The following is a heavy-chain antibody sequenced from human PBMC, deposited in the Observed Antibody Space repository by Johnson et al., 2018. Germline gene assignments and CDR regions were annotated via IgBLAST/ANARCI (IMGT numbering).Heavy chain of an antibody. V-gene: IGHV3-30*03. D-gene: IGHD1-26*01. J-gene: IGHJ1*01. Sequence: QVQLQESGGGVVQPGRSLRLSCAASGFTFNSYGMHWVRQAPGKGLECVEVISYDGINKYYADSVKGRFTISRDNSKNTLYLQMNSLTAEDTAVYYCARDLLVGATDLFQHWGQGTLVTVSS. CDR1: GFTFNSYG. CDR3: ARDLLVGATDLFQH. CDR2: ISYDGINK.